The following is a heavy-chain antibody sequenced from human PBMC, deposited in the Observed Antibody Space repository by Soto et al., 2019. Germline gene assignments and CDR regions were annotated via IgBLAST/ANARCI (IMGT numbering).Heavy chain of an antibody. CDR3: ARDDATYCGGDCYRYFYYGMDV. D-gene: IGHD2-21*02. J-gene: IGHJ6*02. Sequence: ASVKVSCKASGGTFSNHAISWVRQAPGQGLEWVGGIIPMFPTADYAQRFQGRVTITADDSTTTVYMELSGLRSEDTAMYYCARDDATYCGGDCYRYFYYGMDVWGQGTTVTVSS. CDR1: GGTFSNHA. CDR2: IIPMFPTA. V-gene: IGHV1-69*13.